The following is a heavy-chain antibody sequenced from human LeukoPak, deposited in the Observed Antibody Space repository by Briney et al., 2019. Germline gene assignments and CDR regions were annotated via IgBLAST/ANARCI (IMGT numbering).Heavy chain of an antibody. Sequence: SETLSLTCSVFGGSVSSSDHYWGWIRQPPGKGLEWIGSIYYSGNTNYNPSLQSRVTISVDTSKNQFSLKLTSVTAADTAVYFCARTLRGLLPRTYWGQGTLVTVSS. D-gene: IGHD3-22*01. V-gene: IGHV4-39*01. CDR2: IYYSGNT. CDR3: ARTLRGLLPRTY. J-gene: IGHJ4*02. CDR1: GGSVSSSDHY.